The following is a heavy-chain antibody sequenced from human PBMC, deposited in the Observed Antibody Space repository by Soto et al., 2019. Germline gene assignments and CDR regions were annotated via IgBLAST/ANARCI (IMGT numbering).Heavy chain of an antibody. J-gene: IGHJ4*02. CDR2: INAGNGNT. V-gene: IGHV1-3*01. Sequence: AASVKVSCKASGYTFTSYAMHWVRQAPGQRLEWMGWINAGNGNTKYSQKFQGRVTITRDTSASTAYMELSSLRSEDTAVYYCTRGLFSGSQYSGGWYYFDSWGQGTMVTVSS. CDR3: TRGLFSGSQYSGGWYYFDS. CDR1: GYTFTSYA. D-gene: IGHD1-26*01.